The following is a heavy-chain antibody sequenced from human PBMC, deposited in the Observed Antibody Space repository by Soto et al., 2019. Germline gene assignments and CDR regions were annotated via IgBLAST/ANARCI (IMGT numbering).Heavy chain of an antibody. CDR2: IFNNGNP. Sequence: SDTLSLTCTVSGDSISTTTYYWGWIRQPPGEGLEWIGSIFNNGNPYYNPSFKSRVTISVDTSKSQFSLKLSFVTAADTAVYYCARIGRAPGRRYCSGRTCVADHWGQGTLVTVSS. J-gene: IGHJ4*02. CDR1: GDSISTTTYY. D-gene: IGHD2-15*01. CDR3: ARIGRAPGRRYCSGRTCVADH. V-gene: IGHV4-39*01.